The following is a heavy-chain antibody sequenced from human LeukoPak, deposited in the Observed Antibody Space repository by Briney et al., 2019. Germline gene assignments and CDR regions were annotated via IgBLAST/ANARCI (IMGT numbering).Heavy chain of an antibody. CDR1: GGSFSDNY. V-gene: IGHV4-34*01. J-gene: IGHJ4*02. CDR3: ARSHSSYYDGDFDY. D-gene: IGHD3-22*01. CDR2: VNHSGGT. Sequence: SETLSLTCAVYGGSFSDNYWTWIRQSPGKGPEWIGEVNHSGGTNYNPSLKSRVTISLDASKNQFSLKLSSVTAADTAVYYCARSHSSYYDGDFDYWGQGTLVTVSS.